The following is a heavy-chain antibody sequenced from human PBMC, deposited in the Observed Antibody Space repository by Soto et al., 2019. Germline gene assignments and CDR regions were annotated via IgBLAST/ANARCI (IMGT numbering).Heavy chain of an antibody. CDR2: INHSGST. CDR3: ARESITIFGVVTPYYYYYLYG. D-gene: IGHD3-3*01. Sequence: PSKTLSLTGAVYAGSFSGDYWSWIRQPPGKGLEWIGEINHSGSTNYNPSLKSRVTISVDTSKNQFSLKLSSVTAADTAVYYCARESITIFGVVTPYYYYYLYGWGKGTTVTVSS. CDR1: AGSFSGDY. V-gene: IGHV4-34*01. J-gene: IGHJ6*03.